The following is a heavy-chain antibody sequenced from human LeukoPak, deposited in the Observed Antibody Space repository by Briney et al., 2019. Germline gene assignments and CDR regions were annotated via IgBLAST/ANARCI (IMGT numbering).Heavy chain of an antibody. Sequence: GGSLRLSCVASGFTFSSYWMSWVRQAPGKGLEWVANIKQDGSEKYYVDSVKGRFTISRDNAKNSLYLQMNSLRAEDTAVYYCARELGGHGSGSYFKWFDPWGQGTLVTVSS. D-gene: IGHD3-10*01. J-gene: IGHJ5*02. CDR1: GFTFSSYW. V-gene: IGHV3-7*04. CDR3: ARELGGHGSGSYFKWFDP. CDR2: IKQDGSEK.